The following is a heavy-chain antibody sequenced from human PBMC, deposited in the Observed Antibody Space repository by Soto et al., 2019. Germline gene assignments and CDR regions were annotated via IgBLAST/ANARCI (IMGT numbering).Heavy chain of an antibody. CDR1: GYTLTELS. J-gene: IGHJ4*02. CDR3: AIYLPKQTGCSSSWIEYYFDY. V-gene: IGHV1-24*01. Sequence: AAVKVSCKVSGYTLTELSMHWVRQAPGKGLEWMGGFDPEDGETIYAQKFQGRVTMTEDTSTDTAYMELSSLRSEDTAVYYCAIYLPKQTGCSSSWIEYYFDYWGQGTLVTVSS. CDR2: FDPEDGET. D-gene: IGHD6-13*01.